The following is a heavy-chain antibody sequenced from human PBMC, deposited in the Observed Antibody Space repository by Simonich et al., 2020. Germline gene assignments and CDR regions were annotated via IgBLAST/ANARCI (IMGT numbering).Heavy chain of an antibody. Sequence: EVQLLESGGGLVQPGGSLRLSCAASGFTFSSYAMSWVRQAPGKGLGWFSAISGRGGSTYYADSVKGRFTISRDNSKNTLYLQMNSLRAEDTAVYYCAKDSSLVGATDWFDPWGQGTLVTVSS. V-gene: IGHV3-23*01. CDR3: AKDSSLVGATDWFDP. CDR1: GFTFSSYA. CDR2: ISGRGGST. J-gene: IGHJ5*02. D-gene: IGHD1-26*01.